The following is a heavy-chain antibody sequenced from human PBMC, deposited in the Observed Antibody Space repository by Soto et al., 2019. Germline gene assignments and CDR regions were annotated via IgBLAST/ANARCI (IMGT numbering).Heavy chain of an antibody. CDR1: GFTFSGSA. J-gene: IGHJ5*02. CDR3: TRLHDDYSTSQRRSWECFDP. D-gene: IGHD4-4*01. CDR2: IRSKANSYAT. V-gene: IGHV3-73*01. Sequence: PVGSLRLSCAASGFTFSGSAMHWVRQASGKGLEWVGRIRSKANSYATAYAASVKGRFTISRDDSKTTAYPQMNSLTTEDTAVYYCTRLHDDYSTSQRRSWECFDPWRQG.